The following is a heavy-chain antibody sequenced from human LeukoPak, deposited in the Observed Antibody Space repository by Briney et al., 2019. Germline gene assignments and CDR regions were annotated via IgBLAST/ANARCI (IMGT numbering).Heavy chain of an antibody. D-gene: IGHD1-26*01. J-gene: IGHJ3*02. Sequence: ASVKVSCKVSGYTLTELSMHWVRQAPGKGLEWMGGFDPEDGETIYAQKFQGRVTMTEDTSTDTAYMELSSLRSEDTAVYCCATVTGWELLTPSDAFDIWGQGTMVTVSS. V-gene: IGHV1-24*01. CDR2: FDPEDGET. CDR3: ATVTGWELLTPSDAFDI. CDR1: GYTLTELS.